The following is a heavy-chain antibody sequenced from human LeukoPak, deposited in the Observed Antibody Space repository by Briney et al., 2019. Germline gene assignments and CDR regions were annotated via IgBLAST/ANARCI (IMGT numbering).Heavy chain of an antibody. J-gene: IGHJ4*02. CDR1: GFTFSSYS. V-gene: IGHV3-64D*06. D-gene: IGHD3-10*01. CDR2: ISSNGGST. Sequence: GGSLRLSCAASGFTFSSYSMNWVRQAPGKGLEYVSAISSNGGSTYYADSVKGRFTISRDNSKNTLYLQMSSLRAEDTAVYYCVKDALWFGESIGGDFDYWGQGTLVTVSS. CDR3: VKDALWFGESIGGDFDY.